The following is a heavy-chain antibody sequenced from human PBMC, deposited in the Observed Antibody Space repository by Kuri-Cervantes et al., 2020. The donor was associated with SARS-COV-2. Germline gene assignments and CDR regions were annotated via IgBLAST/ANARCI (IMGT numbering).Heavy chain of an antibody. CDR2: INPSGGST. J-gene: IGHJ6*02. D-gene: IGHD3-3*01. Sequence: ASVKVSCKASGYTFTSYYMHWVRQAPGQGLEWMGIINPSGGSTSHAQKFQGRVTMTRDTSTSTVYMELSSLRSEDTAVYYCARDLPGFLEWLGHWVSGMDVWGQGTTVTVSS. CDR1: GYTFTSYY. V-gene: IGHV1-46*01. CDR3: ARDLPGFLEWLGHWVSGMDV.